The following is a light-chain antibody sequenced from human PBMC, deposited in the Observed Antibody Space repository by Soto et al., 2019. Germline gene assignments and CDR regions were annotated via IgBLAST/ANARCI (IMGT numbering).Light chain of an antibody. V-gene: IGLV4-69*01. J-gene: IGLJ2*01. CDR1: SGHSSYA. Sequence: QSVLTQSPSASASLGASVKLTCTLSSGHSSYAIAWHQQQPEKGPRYLMKLNSDGSHSKGDGIPDRFSGSSSGAERYLTISSLQSEDEADYYRQTWGTVVVFGGGTKLTVL. CDR3: QTWGTVVV. CDR2: LNSDGSH.